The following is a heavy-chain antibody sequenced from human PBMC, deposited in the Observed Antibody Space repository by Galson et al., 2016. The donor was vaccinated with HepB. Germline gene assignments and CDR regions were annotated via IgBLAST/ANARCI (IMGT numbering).Heavy chain of an antibody. J-gene: IGHJ4*02. CDR1: GFSFSTYS. CDR3: ATERGRWQRPLDS. D-gene: IGHD4-23*01. Sequence: SLRLSCAASGFSFSTYSDYRMNWIRQAPGKGLEWVSYIGITGDKFYADSVKGRFTISRDNTKNSVYLQMNSLRDDDSALYYCATERGRWQRPLDSWGQGVLVTVSS. V-gene: IGHV3-48*02. CDR2: IGITGDK.